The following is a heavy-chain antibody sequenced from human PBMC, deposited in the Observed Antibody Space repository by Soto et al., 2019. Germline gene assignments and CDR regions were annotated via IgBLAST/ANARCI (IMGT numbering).Heavy chain of an antibody. CDR3: ARGYCTATICDPWFDP. CDR1: GYNFAGYW. CDR2: IYPSDSDT. J-gene: IGHJ5*02. Sequence: VESLKISCKGSGYNFAGYWIAWVRQMPVKGLELMGIIYPSDSDTRYSPSFQGQVTISVDKSITTAYLQWSSLKASDTAMYYCARGYCTATICDPWFDPWGQGTLVTVSS. V-gene: IGHV5-51*01. D-gene: IGHD2-8*02.